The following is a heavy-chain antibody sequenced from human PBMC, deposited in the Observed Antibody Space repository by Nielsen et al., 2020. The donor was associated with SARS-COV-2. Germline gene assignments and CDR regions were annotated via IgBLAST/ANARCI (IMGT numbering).Heavy chain of an antibody. J-gene: IGHJ6*02. CDR1: GFTFSSYG. V-gene: IGHV3-21*01. CDR3: ARDIHTARYYYYGMDV. Sequence: GESLKISCAASGFTFSSYGMNWVRQAPGKGLEWVSSISSSSSYIYYADSVKGRFTISRDNAKNSLYLQMNSLRAEDTAVYYCARDIHTARYYYYGMDVWGQGTTVTVSS. D-gene: IGHD5-18*01. CDR2: ISSSSSYI.